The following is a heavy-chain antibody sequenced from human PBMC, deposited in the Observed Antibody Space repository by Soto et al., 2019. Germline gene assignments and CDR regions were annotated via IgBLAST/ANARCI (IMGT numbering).Heavy chain of an antibody. V-gene: IGHV3-73*01. Sequence: GGSLRLCCAASGFTVSGSAMHWVRQASGKGLEWVGRIRSKANSYATAYAASVKGRFTISRDDSKNTAYLQMNSLKTEDTAVYYCTRHALRWSGYYTTGYYGMDVWAQGTTVTVSS. J-gene: IGHJ6*02. D-gene: IGHD3-3*01. CDR3: TRHALRWSGYYTTGYYGMDV. CDR2: IRSKANSYAT. CDR1: GFTVSGSA.